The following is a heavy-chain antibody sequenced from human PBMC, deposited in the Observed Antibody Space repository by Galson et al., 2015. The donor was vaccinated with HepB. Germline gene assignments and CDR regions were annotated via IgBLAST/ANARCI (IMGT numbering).Heavy chain of an antibody. CDR1: GFTFSSYS. V-gene: IGHV3-48*01. CDR3: ARDRYGDYLFDF. CDR2: ISSSSSTI. Sequence: SLRLSCAAPGFTFSSYSMNWVRQAPGKGLEWVSHISSSSSTIYYADSVKGRFTISRDNAKYSLYLQMNSLRAEDTAVYFCARDRYGDYLFDFWGQGTLVTVSS. J-gene: IGHJ4*02. D-gene: IGHD4-17*01.